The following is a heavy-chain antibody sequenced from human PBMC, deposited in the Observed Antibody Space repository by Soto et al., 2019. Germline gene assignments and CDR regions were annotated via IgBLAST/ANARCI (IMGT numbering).Heavy chain of an antibody. V-gene: IGHV3-53*01. CDR1: GFTVSSNY. J-gene: IGHJ1*01. D-gene: IGHD3-22*01. CDR3: ARDRVESGYPEYFQH. CDR2: IYSGGST. Sequence: EVQLVESGGGLIQPGGSLRLSCAASGFTVSSNYMSWVRQAPGKGLEWVSVIYSGGSTYYADSVKGPFTISRYNSKNTLYLQMNSLRAEDTAVYYCARDRVESGYPEYFQHWGQGTLVTVSS.